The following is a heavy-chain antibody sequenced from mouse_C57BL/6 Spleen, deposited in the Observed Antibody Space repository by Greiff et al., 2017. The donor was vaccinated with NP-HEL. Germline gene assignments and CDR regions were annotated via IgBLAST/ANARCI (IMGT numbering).Heavy chain of an antibody. Sequence: QVQLQQSGAELAKPGASVKLSCKASGYTFTSYWMHWVNQRPGQGLEWIGYINPSSGYTKYIQKFKDKATLTADKSSSTAYMQLGSLTYEDSAVYYCARGDYYGSSYGYFDVWGTGTTVTVSS. CDR1: GYTFTSYW. CDR2: INPSSGYT. J-gene: IGHJ1*03. CDR3: ARGDYYGSSYGYFDV. V-gene: IGHV1-7*01. D-gene: IGHD1-1*01.